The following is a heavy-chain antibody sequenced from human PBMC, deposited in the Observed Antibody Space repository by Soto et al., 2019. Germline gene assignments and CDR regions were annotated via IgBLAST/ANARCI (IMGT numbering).Heavy chain of an antibody. CDR3: ESSDRSVFGFDY. Sequence: TLSLTCDISGDSVSSNSAAWHWIRQSPSRGLEWLGRTSYRSKWYNDYAVSVKSRITINPDTSKNQFSLQLNSVTPEDTSLYYYESSDRSVFGFDYWGQGTQVTVSS. J-gene: IGHJ4*02. D-gene: IGHD3-22*01. CDR2: TSYRSKWYN. V-gene: IGHV6-1*01. CDR1: GDSVSSNSAA.